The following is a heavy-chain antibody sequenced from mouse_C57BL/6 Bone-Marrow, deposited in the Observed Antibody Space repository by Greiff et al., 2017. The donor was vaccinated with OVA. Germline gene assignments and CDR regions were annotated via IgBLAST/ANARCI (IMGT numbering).Heavy chain of an antibody. Sequence: VQLQQPGAELVRPGTSVKLSCKASGYTFTSYWMHWVKQRPGQGLEWIGVIDPSDSYTKYNQKFKGKATLTVDTSSSTAYMQLSSLTSEDSAVYYCARGYSFDYWGQGTTLTVSS. V-gene: IGHV1-59*01. CDR1: GYTFTSYW. D-gene: IGHD3-1*01. CDR3: ARGYSFDY. J-gene: IGHJ2*01. CDR2: IDPSDSYT.